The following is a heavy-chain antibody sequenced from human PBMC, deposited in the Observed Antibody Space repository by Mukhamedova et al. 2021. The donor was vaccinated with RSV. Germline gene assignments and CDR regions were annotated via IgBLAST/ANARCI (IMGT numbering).Heavy chain of an antibody. J-gene: IGHJ6*02. Sequence: SLKSRVTISVDTSKNQFSLKLSSVTAADTAVYYCARLADVDTAMVRYYYYYGMDVWGQGTTVTVSS. V-gene: IGHV4-39*01. CDR3: ARLADVDTAMVRYYYYYGMDV. D-gene: IGHD5-18*01.